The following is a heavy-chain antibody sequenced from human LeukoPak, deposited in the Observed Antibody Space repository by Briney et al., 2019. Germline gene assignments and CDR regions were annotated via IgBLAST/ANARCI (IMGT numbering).Heavy chain of an antibody. V-gene: IGHV1-46*01. D-gene: IGHD6-13*01. CDR3: ANVLILDGYPEQQLVRAPFDY. Sequence: ASVKVSCKASGYTFTSYYMHWVRQAPGQGLEWMGIINPSGGSTSYAQKFQGRVTMTRDTSTSTVYMELSSLRSEDTAVYYCANVLILDGYPEQQLVRAPFDYWGQGTLVTVSS. J-gene: IGHJ4*02. CDR2: INPSGGST. CDR1: GYTFTSYY.